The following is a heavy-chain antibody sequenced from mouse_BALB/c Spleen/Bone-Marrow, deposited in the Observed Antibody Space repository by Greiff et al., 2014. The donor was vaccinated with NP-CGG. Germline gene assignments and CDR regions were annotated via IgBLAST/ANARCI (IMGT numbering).Heavy chain of an antibody. D-gene: IGHD2-3*01. J-gene: IGHJ4*01. Sequence: LVESGASVKISCKASDYAFSTSWMNWVKQRPGQGLERIGRIYPGDGDTYYNGKFKGKATLTADKSSSTAYMQLSSLTSVDSAVYFCARSDGYRAMDYWGQGTSVTVSS. CDR3: ARSDGYRAMDY. V-gene: IGHV1-82*01. CDR2: IYPGDGDT. CDR1: DYAFSTSW.